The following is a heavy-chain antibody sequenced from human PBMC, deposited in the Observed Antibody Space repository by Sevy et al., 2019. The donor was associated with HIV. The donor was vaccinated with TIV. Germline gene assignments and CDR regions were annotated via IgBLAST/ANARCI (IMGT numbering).Heavy chain of an antibody. Sequence: ASVKVSCKASGCTFSSYGISWVRQAPGQGLEWMGGIIPILGTVNYAQKFQGRVTITADESTKTAYMELRGLRSEDTAVYYCARGGGNGWYYFDYWGQETLVTVSS. D-gene: IGHD6-19*01. CDR3: ARGGGNGWYYFDY. CDR1: GCTFSSYG. V-gene: IGHV1-69*01. CDR2: IIPILGTV. J-gene: IGHJ4*02.